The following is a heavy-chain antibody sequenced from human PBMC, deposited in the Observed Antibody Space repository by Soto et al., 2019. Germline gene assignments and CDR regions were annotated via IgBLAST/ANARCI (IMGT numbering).Heavy chain of an antibody. CDR2: INPNSGGT. D-gene: IGHD6-6*01. CDR3: ARYRTYSSSLRYYYYGMDV. Sequence: ASVKVSCKASGYTFTGYYMHWVRQAPGQGLEWMGWINPNSGGTNYAQKFQGRVAMTRDTSISTAYMELSRLRSDDMAVYYCARYRTYSSSLRYYYYGMDVWGRGTTVTVSS. V-gene: IGHV1-2*02. CDR1: GYTFTGYY. J-gene: IGHJ6*02.